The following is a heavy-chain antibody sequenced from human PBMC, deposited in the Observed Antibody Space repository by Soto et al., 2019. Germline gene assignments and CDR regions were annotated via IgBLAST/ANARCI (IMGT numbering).Heavy chain of an antibody. CDR2: IYKSATT. J-gene: IGHJ5*01. Sequence: NPSETLSLTCSVSGDSISNLDYFWAWIRQPPGQALEYIGYIYKSATTYYNPSFESRVAISVDTSKSQFPLNVTSVTAADTAVYFCARGRYCLTGRCFPNWFDSWGQGALVTVSS. CDR1: GDSISNLDYF. CDR3: ARGRYCLTGRCFPNWFDS. V-gene: IGHV4-30-4*01. D-gene: IGHD7-27*01.